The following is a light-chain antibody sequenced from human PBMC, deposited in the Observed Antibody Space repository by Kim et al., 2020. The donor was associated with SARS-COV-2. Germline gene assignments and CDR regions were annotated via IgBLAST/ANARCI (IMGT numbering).Light chain of an antibody. Sequence: PGKTARITCGGNNMGSKSVPWYQQKPGKAPVLVIYYDSDRPSGIPERFSGSNSGNTATLTISRVEAGDEADYYCQVWDSSSDHPVFGGGTQLTVL. V-gene: IGLV3-21*04. CDR2: YDS. J-gene: IGLJ3*02. CDR1: NMGSKS. CDR3: QVWDSSSDHPV.